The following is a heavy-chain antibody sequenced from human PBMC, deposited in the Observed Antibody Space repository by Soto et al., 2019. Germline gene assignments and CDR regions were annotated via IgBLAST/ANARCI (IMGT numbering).Heavy chain of an antibody. J-gene: IGHJ4*02. CDR2: FDPEDGET. D-gene: IGHD3-22*01. V-gene: IGHV1-24*01. CDR1: GYTLTELS. Sequence: ASVKVSCKVSGYTLTELSMHWVRQAPGKGLEWMGGFDPEDGETIYAQKFQGRVTMTEDTSTDTAYMELSSLRSEDTAVYYCARAAYYYDTRPFDYWGQGTLVTVSS. CDR3: ARAAYYYDTRPFDY.